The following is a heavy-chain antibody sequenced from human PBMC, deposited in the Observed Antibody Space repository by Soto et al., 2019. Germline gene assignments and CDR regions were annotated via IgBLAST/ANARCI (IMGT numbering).Heavy chain of an antibody. CDR2: ISSGSSYI. CDR1: GFTFSSYS. D-gene: IGHD3-10*01. CDR3: ARSSGGSGKLWNYYGMDV. V-gene: IGHV3-21*06. J-gene: IGHJ6*02. Sequence: GGSLRLSCAASGFTFSSYSMNWVRQAPGKGLEWVSSISSGSSYIYYADSVKGRFTISRDNAKNSLYLQMSSLRAEDTAVYYCARSSGGSGKLWNYYGMDVWGQGTTVTV.